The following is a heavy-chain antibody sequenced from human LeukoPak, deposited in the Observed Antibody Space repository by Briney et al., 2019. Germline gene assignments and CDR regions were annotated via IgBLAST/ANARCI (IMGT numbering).Heavy chain of an antibody. V-gene: IGHV3-15*01. J-gene: IGHJ4*02. CDR1: GFTFSNAW. CDR3: TTLHYCSGRSCYGIL. D-gene: IGHD2-15*01. CDR2: IKSKTDGGTT. Sequence: GGSLRLSCAASGFTFSNAWMSWVRQAPGKGLEWVGRIKSKTDGGTTDYAAPVKGRFTISRDDSKNTLYLQMNSLKTEDTAVYYCTTLHYCSGRSCYGILWGQGTLVTVSS.